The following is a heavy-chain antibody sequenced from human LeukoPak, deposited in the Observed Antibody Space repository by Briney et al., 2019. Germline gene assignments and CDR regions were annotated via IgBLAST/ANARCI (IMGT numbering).Heavy chain of an antibody. Sequence: GGSLRLSCAASKFTFSDYYMSWIRQAPGKGLEWVSYISTTGSTFQYADSVKGRFTISRDNAKNSLYLQMNSLRPEDTAVYYCARGTSAAGTGNWFDPWGQGTLVTVSS. CDR3: ARGTSAAGTGNWFDP. CDR1: KFTFSDYY. J-gene: IGHJ5*02. D-gene: IGHD6-13*01. V-gene: IGHV3-11*01. CDR2: ISTTGSTF.